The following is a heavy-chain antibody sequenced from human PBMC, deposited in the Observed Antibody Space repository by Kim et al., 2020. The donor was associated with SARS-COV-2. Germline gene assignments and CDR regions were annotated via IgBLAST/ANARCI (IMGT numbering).Heavy chain of an antibody. J-gene: IGHJ4*02. CDR2: TT. CDR3: AARFGYQFDY. Sequence: TTYYADSVKGRFTMSGDNSKNTFYLQVDSLRAEDTAVYFCAARFGYQFDYWGQGTLVTVSS. V-gene: IGHV3-23*01. D-gene: IGHD6-25*01.